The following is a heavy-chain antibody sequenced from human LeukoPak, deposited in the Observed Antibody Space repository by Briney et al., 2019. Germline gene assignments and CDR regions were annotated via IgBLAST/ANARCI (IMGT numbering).Heavy chain of an antibody. CDR3: ARASSIFGDAFDI. Sequence: GGSPRLSCAASGFTFSSYAMHWVRQAPGKGLEWVAVISYDGSNKYYADSVKGRFTISRDNSKNTLYLQMNSLRAEDTAVYYCARASSIFGDAFDIWGQGTMVTVSS. CDR2: ISYDGSNK. V-gene: IGHV3-30-3*01. D-gene: IGHD3-3*01. CDR1: GFTFSSYA. J-gene: IGHJ3*02.